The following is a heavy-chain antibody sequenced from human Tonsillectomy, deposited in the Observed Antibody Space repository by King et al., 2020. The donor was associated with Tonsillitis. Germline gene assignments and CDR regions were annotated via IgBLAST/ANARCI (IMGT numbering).Heavy chain of an antibody. CDR1: GASFSGYH. J-gene: IGHJ4*02. CDR3: ARVIGSSTYYPDY. V-gene: IGHV4-34*01. D-gene: IGHD3-22*01. Sequence: VQLQQWGAGLLKPSETLSLTCAVYGASFSGYHWSWIRQPPGKGLEWIGEINHSGSTNYNPSLKSRVTISVDTSMNQFSRKLNSVTAADTAVYYCARVIGSSTYYPDYWGQGTLVTVSS. CDR2: INHSGST.